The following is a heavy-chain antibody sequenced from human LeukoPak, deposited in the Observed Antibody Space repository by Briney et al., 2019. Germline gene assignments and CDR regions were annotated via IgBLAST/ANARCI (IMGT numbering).Heavy chain of an antibody. CDR1: GGSISSYY. V-gene: IGHV4-4*07. Sequence: SETLSLTCTVSGGSISSYYWSWIRQPAGKGLEWIGRIYTSGSTNFNPPLRSRVTMSVDTSKNQFSLELRSVTAADTAVYYCARGGSGSYWVDYWGQGTLVTVSS. J-gene: IGHJ4*02. D-gene: IGHD1-26*01. CDR2: IYTSGST. CDR3: ARGGSGSYWVDY.